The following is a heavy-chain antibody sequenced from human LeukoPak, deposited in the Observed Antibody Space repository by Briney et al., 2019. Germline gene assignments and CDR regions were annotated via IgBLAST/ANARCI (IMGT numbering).Heavy chain of an antibody. CDR2: ISYDGSNK. Sequence: PGGSLRLSCAAAGFTFSSYAMHWGRQAPGKGLEWVAVISYDGSNKYYADSVKGRFTISRDNSKNTLYLQMNSLRAEDTAVYYCARADSSWRAFDIWGQGTMVTVSS. CDR1: GFTFSSYA. V-gene: IGHV3-30*04. CDR3: ARADSSWRAFDI. D-gene: IGHD6-13*01. J-gene: IGHJ3*02.